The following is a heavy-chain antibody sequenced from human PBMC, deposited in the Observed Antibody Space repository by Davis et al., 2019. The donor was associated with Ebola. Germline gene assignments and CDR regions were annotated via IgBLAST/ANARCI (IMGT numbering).Heavy chain of an antibody. V-gene: IGHV3-21*01. CDR1: GFTFSSYS. J-gene: IGHJ4*02. CDR3: ARDGGVRSVDY. D-gene: IGHD3-3*01. Sequence: GESLKISCAASGFTFSSYSMNWVRQSPGKGLEWVSSISSSSSYIYSPDSVKGRFTISRDNPKNSLYLQMNSLRAEDTAVYYCARDGGVRSVDYWGQGTLITVSS. CDR2: ISSSSSYI.